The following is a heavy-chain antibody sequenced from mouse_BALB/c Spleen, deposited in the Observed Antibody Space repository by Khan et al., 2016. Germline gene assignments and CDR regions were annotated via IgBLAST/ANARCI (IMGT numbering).Heavy chain of an antibody. D-gene: IGHD4-1*01. J-gene: IGHJ3*01. V-gene: IGHV3-2*02. CDR1: GYSITSDYA. CDR3: ARSSTWDGVAY. Sequence: EVQLQESGPGLVKPSQSLSLTCTVTGYSITSDYAWDWIRQFPGNKLEWMGYINYRGSTNYNPSLKSRISITRDTSKNQFFLHLNSVTTEDTATYYCARSSTWDGVAYWGQGTLVTVSA. CDR2: INYRGST.